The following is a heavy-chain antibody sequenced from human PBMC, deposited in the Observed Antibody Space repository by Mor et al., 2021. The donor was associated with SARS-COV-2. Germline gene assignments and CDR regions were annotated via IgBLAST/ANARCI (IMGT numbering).Heavy chain of an antibody. V-gene: IGHV3-48*02. CDR2: ISSSSSTI. D-gene: IGHD5-12*01. J-gene: IGHJ6*01. CDR3: ASRGATIAYYYYGMDV. Sequence: LEWVSYISSSSSTIYYADSVKGRFTISRDNAKNSLYLQMNSLRDEDTAVYYCASRGATIAYYYYGMDVWG.